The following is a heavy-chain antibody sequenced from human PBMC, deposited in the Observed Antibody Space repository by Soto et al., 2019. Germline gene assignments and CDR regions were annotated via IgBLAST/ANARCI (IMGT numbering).Heavy chain of an antibody. CDR1: GYSFAGYW. V-gene: IGHV5-10-1*01. D-gene: IGHD3-22*01. Sequence: GESLKISCKGSGYSFAGYWITCVRQKPGKGLEWMGRIDPSDSQTYYSPSFRGHVTISVTKSITTVFLQWSSLRASDTAMYYCARQIYDSDTGPNFQYYFDSWGQGTPVTVSS. CDR2: IDPSDSQT. CDR3: ARQIYDSDTGPNFQYYFDS. J-gene: IGHJ4*02.